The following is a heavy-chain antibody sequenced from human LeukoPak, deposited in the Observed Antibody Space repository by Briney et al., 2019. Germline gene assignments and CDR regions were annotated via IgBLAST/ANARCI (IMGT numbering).Heavy chain of an antibody. V-gene: IGHV1-2*02. J-gene: IGHJ3*02. D-gene: IGHD3-9*01. CDR2: INPDSGGT. Sequence: ASVKVSCKASEYTFTRYDINWVRQATGQGLEWMGWINPDSGGTNSAQKFQGRVTMTRDTSISTAYLELSRLRSDDAAVYYCARYPYYDVLTYAFDIWGQGTMVTVSS. CDR3: ARYPYYDVLTYAFDI. CDR1: EYTFTRYD.